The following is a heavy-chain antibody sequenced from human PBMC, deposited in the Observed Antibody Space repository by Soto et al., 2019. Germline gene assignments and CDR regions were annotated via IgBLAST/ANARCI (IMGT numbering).Heavy chain of an antibody. J-gene: IGHJ4*02. CDR2: ISGSGGST. D-gene: IGHD5-12*01. Sequence: WGSVTRSCAPSESNYNSYAVSCVRQAPCKGLEWVSAISGSGGSTYYADSVKGRFTISRDNSKSTLYLQMNSLRPEDTAVYYCAKGRGYSGYFNGETDSWGQGILVTVSS. V-gene: IGHV3-23*01. CDR3: AKGRGYSGYFNGETDS. CDR1: ESNYNSYA.